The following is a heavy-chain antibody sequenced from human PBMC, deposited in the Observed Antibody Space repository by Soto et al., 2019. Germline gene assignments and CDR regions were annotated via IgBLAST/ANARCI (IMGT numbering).Heavy chain of an antibody. V-gene: IGHV4-4*02. D-gene: IGHD6-13*01. CDR2: IYHSGST. CDR1: GGSISSSNW. CDR3: ARDIMSSSWYDYGMDY. J-gene: IGHJ6*02. Sequence: PSETLSLTCAVSGGSISSSNWWSWVRQPPGKGLEWIGEIYHSGSTNYNPSLKSRFTISVDKSKNQFSLKLSSVTAADTAVYYCARDIMSSSWYDYGMDYWGHGTPVTVSS.